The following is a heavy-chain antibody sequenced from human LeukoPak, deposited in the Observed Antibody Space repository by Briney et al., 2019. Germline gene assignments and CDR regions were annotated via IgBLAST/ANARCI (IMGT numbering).Heavy chain of an antibody. CDR3: ARDPSPPDYDILTGYIV. J-gene: IGHJ4*02. Sequence: GGSLRLSCAASGFTFSSYSMNWVRQAPGKGLEWVSSISSSSSYIYYADSVKGRFTISRDNAKNSLYLQMNSLRAEDTAVYYCARDPSPPDYDILTGYIVWGQGTLVTVSS. V-gene: IGHV3-21*01. D-gene: IGHD3-9*01. CDR2: ISSSSSYI. CDR1: GFTFSSYS.